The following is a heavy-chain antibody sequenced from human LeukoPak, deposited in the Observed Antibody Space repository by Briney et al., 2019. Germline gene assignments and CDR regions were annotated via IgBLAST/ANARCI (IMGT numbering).Heavy chain of an antibody. CDR2: IYYSGST. D-gene: IGHD2-21*02. V-gene: IGHV4-30-4*01. CDR3: ARVTRWAGLDF. Sequence: SETLSVTCAVYVGSFSGYYWSWIRQPPGKGLEWIGYIYYSGSTYYNPSLKSRLTISVDTSENQFSLHLTSVTAADAAVYFCARVTRWAGLDFWGQGTLVTVSS. J-gene: IGHJ4*02. CDR1: VGSFSGYY.